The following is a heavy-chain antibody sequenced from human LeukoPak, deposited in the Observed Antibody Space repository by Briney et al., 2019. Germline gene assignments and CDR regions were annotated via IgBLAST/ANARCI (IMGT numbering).Heavy chain of an antibody. CDR2: IIPTLEIA. Sequence: SVKVSCKASGGTFSSYAITWVRQAPGQGLEWMGRIIPTLEIANYAQKFQGRVTITADKSTSTAYMELSSLRPEDTAVYYCARKVVAATWGMDVWGQGTTVTVSS. CDR1: GGTFSSYA. D-gene: IGHD2-15*01. J-gene: IGHJ6*02. CDR3: ARKVVAATWGMDV. V-gene: IGHV1-69*04.